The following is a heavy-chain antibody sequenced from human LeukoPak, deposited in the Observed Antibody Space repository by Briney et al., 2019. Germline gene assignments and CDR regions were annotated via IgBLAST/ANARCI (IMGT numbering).Heavy chain of an antibody. J-gene: IGHJ4*02. Sequence: GSLSLSCAASGFTFSRYSMNWVRQAPGKGPEWVSYITSSSTIYYADSVKGRFTISRDNAKNSLYLQMNSLRAEDTAVYYCASRYYDSSGYLSDYWGQGTLVTVSS. D-gene: IGHD3-22*01. V-gene: IGHV3-48*01. CDR3: ASRYYDSSGYLSDY. CDR2: ITSSSTI. CDR1: GFTFSRYS.